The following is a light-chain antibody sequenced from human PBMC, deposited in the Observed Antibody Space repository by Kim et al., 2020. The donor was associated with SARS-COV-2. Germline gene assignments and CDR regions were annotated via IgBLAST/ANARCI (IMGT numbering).Light chain of an antibody. V-gene: IGKV1-5*03. CDR3: QHYSCFPYT. J-gene: IGKJ2*01. Sequence: STCMGDSVTISCRDCRMIDTWLAWYPQEPGKAPKLLIYLASTLGNGVTPRFSGSGSGAVFTLTINSLEPDDFETYYCQHYSCFPYTFGQGTKLEI. CDR1: RMIDTW. CDR2: LAS.